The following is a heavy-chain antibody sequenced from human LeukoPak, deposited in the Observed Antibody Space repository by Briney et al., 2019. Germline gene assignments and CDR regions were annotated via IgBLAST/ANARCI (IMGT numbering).Heavy chain of an antibody. CDR3: ARTSPGYCSGGSCYGGY. CDR2: ISGGSSYI. J-gene: IGHJ4*02. D-gene: IGHD2-15*01. V-gene: IGHV3-21*01. Sequence: GGSLRLSCAASGFTFSSYAMNWVRQAPGKGLEWVSSISGGSSYIYYAGSVKGRFTISRDNAKNSLYLQMNSLRAEDTAVYYCARTSPGYCSGGSCYGGYWGQGTLVTVSS. CDR1: GFTFSSYA.